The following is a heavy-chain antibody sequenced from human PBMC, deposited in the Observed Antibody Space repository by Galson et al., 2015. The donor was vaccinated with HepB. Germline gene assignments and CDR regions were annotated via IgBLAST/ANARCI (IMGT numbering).Heavy chain of an antibody. CDR3: AKGGPYYDFWRADGDGMDV. V-gene: IGHV3-30*18. Sequence: SLRLSCAASGFTFSSYGMHWVRQAPGKGLEWVAVISYDGSNKYYADSVKGRFTISRDNSKNTLYLQMNSLRAEDTAVYYCAKGGPYYDFWRADGDGMDVWGQGTTVTVSS. D-gene: IGHD3-3*01. J-gene: IGHJ6*02. CDR1: GFTFSSYG. CDR2: ISYDGSNK.